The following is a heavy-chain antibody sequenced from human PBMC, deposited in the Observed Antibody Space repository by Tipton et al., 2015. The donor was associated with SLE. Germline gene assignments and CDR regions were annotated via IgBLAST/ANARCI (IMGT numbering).Heavy chain of an antibody. J-gene: IGHJ4*02. CDR1: GGSISSNSYY. D-gene: IGHD6-19*01. Sequence: GLVKPSETLSLTCTVSGGSISSNSYYWGWIRQPPGKGLEWIGSLYYTGTTYYSPSLKSRVTVSVDTSKNQFSLRLTSVTAADTAVYYCARAIPAYTTGWYYYFDHWGQGTLVTVSS. CDR2: LYYTGTT. CDR3: ARAIPAYTTGWYYYFDH. V-gene: IGHV4-39*07.